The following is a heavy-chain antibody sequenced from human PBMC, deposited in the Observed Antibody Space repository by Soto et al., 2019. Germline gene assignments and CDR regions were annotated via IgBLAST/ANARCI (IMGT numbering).Heavy chain of an antibody. CDR1: GFTFSGSA. CDR3: TRHSDYYDSSESYYFDY. Sequence: HPGGSLRLSCAASGFTFSGSAMHWVRQASGKGLEWVGRIRSKANSYATAYAASVKGRFTISRDDSKNTAYLQMNSLKTEDTAVYYCTRHSDYYDSSESYYFDYWGQGTLVTVSS. V-gene: IGHV3-73*01. J-gene: IGHJ4*02. D-gene: IGHD3-22*01. CDR2: IRSKANSYAT.